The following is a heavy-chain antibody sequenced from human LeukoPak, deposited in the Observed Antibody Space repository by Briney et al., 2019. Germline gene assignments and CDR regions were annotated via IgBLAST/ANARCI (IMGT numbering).Heavy chain of an antibody. CDR1: GGSFSGYY. Sequence: PSETLSLTCAVYGGSFSGYYWSWIRQPPGKGPEWIGEINHSGSTNYNPSLKSRVTISVDTSKNQFSLKLSSVTAADTAVYYCARGRGSYSGWGQGTLVTVSS. V-gene: IGHV4-34*01. J-gene: IGHJ4*02. CDR2: INHSGST. D-gene: IGHD1-26*01. CDR3: ARGRGSYSG.